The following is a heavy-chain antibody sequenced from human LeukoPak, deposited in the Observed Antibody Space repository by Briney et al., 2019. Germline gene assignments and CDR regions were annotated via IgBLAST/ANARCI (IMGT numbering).Heavy chain of an antibody. CDR3: ARDYSAQIAARPPVNWFDP. CDR2: INPNSGGT. J-gene: IGHJ5*02. Sequence: ASVKVSCKASGYTFTSHDINWVRQAPGQGLEWMGWINPNSGGTNYAQKFQGRVTMTRDTSISTAYMELSRLRSDDTAVYYCARDYSAQIAARPPVNWFDPWGQGTLVTVSS. CDR1: GYTFTSHD. D-gene: IGHD6-6*01. V-gene: IGHV1-2*02.